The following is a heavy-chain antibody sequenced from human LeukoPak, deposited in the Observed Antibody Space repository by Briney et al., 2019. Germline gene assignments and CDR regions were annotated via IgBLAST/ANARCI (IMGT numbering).Heavy chain of an antibody. V-gene: IGHV3-9*01. CDR3: AKEGPDYFDY. CDR1: GFTFDDYA. Sequence: GGSLRLSCAASGFTFDDYAMHWVRQAPGKGLEWVSGISWNSGSIDYADSVKGRFTISRDNAKNSLYLQMNSLRAEDTALYYCAKEGPDYFDYWGQGTLVTVSS. J-gene: IGHJ4*02. CDR2: ISWNSGSI.